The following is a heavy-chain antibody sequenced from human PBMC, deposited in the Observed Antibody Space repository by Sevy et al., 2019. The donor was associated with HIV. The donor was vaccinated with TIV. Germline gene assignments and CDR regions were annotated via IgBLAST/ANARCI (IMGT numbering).Heavy chain of an antibody. Sequence: GGSLRLSCAASGFTFSSYGMHWVRQAPGKGLEWVAVISYDGSNKYYADSVKGRFTISRDNSKNTLYLQMNSLRAEDTAMYYCAKGPYYYGSGSYYNRGWDFDYWGQGTLVTVSS. J-gene: IGHJ4*02. CDR3: AKGPYYYGSGSYYNRGWDFDY. CDR1: GFTFSSYG. CDR2: ISYDGSNK. D-gene: IGHD3-10*01. V-gene: IGHV3-30*18.